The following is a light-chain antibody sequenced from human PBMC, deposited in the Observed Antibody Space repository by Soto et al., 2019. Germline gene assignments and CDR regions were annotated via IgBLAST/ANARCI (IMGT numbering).Light chain of an antibody. V-gene: IGKV3-20*01. CDR3: QQYHNLWT. J-gene: IGKJ1*01. CDR1: QSVSSSY. Sequence: EIVLTQSPGTLSLSPGERATLSRRASQSVSSSYFAWYQQKPGQAPRXLIYGASSTATGSPDRFSGSGSGTEFTLTITSLQSEDFALYYCQQYHNLWTFGQGTKVDIK. CDR2: GAS.